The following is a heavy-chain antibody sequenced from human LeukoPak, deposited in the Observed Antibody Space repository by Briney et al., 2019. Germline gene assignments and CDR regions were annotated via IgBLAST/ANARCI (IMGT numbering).Heavy chain of an antibody. CDR1: GFTFSSYS. Sequence: PGGSLRLSCAASGFTFSSYSMNCVRQAPGEGREWGSSISSSSSYIYYADSVKGRFTISRDNAKNSLYLQMNSLRAEDTAVYYCARDFEDATAMLLFDYWGQGTLVTVSS. V-gene: IGHV3-21*01. J-gene: IGHJ4*02. CDR2: ISSSSSYI. D-gene: IGHD2-2*01. CDR3: ARDFEDATAMLLFDY.